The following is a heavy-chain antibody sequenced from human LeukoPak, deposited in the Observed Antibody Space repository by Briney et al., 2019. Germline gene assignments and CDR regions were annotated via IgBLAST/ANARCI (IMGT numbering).Heavy chain of an antibody. V-gene: IGHV3-53*01. D-gene: IGHD3-3*01. CDR2: IYGGGST. CDR1: GFTVSGNY. J-gene: IGHJ4*02. CDR3: ARGPNTFWSGYYPFDY. Sequence: GGSLRLSCAASGFTVSGNYMSWVRQAPGKGLEWVSVIYGGGSTYYADSVKGRFTISRDNSKNTLYLQMNSLRAEDTAVYYCARGPNTFWSGYYPFDYWGQGTLVTVSS.